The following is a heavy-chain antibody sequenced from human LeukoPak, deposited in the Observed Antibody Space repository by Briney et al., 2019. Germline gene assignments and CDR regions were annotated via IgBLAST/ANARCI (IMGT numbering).Heavy chain of an antibody. CDR3: ARQQPKFWEDY. D-gene: IGHD3-10*01. V-gene: IGHV4-59*08. CDR2: IYYSGST. CDR1: GGSISSYY. J-gene: IGHJ4*02. Sequence: NPSETLSLTCTVSGGSISSYYWSWIRQPPGKGLEWIGYIYYSGSTNYNPSLKSRVTISVDTSKNQFSLKLSSVTAADTAVYYCARQQPKFWEDYWGQGTLVTVSS.